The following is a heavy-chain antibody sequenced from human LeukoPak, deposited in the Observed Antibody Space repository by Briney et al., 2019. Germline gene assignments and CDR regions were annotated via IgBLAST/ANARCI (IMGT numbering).Heavy chain of an antibody. Sequence: PTGGSLRLSCAASGFTFSNYAVSWVRQAPGKGLEWVSAFSGSGVSTYYADSVKGRFTISRDNSKNTLYLQMNSLRAEDTAVYYCAKAGSMATPTPYYFDYWGQGTLVTVSS. CDR3: AKAGSMATPTPYYFDY. CDR2: FSGSGVST. V-gene: IGHV3-23*01. D-gene: IGHD5-24*01. CDR1: GFTFSNYA. J-gene: IGHJ4*02.